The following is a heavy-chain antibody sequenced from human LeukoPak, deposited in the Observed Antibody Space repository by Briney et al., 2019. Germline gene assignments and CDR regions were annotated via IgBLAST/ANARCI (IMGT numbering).Heavy chain of an antibody. J-gene: IGHJ4*02. V-gene: IGHV1-69*05. CDR3: ARGLFQDFWSGFYYFDY. CDR2: IIPIFGTA. D-gene: IGHD3-3*01. CDR1: GGTFSSYA. Sequence: SVKASCKASGGTFSSYAISWVRQAPGQGLEWMGGIIPIFGTANYAQKFQGRVTITTDESTSTAYMELSSLRSEDTAVYYCARGLFQDFWSGFYYFDYWGQGTLVTVSS.